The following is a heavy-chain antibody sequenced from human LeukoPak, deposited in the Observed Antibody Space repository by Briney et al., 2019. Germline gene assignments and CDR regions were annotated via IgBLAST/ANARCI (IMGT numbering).Heavy chain of an antibody. J-gene: IGHJ3*02. V-gene: IGHV1-3*01. Sequence: ASVKVSCKASGYSFSTYTMNWVRQAPGQRLEWMGWINAGNGNTKYSQKFQGRVTITRDTSASTAYMEMRSLRSEDTAVYYCARVGRGATETTIDTINAFDIWGQGTMVTVSS. D-gene: IGHD1-26*01. CDR1: GYSFSTYT. CDR3: ARVGRGATETTIDTINAFDI. CDR2: INAGNGNT.